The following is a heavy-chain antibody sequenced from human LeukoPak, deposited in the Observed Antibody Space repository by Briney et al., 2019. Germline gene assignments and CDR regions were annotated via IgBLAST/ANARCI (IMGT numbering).Heavy chain of an antibody. CDR3: ATDLG. CDR2: VEHDGSRT. D-gene: IGHD4-17*01. J-gene: IGHJ4*02. Sequence: GGSLRLSCAASGFTFTSYWMHWVRQPPGKGLVWVSRVEHDGSRTAYADSVTGRFTISRDNARNMVYLQMNSLRAEDTAVYYCATDLGWGQGTLVTVSS. CDR1: GFTFTSYW. V-gene: IGHV3-74*01.